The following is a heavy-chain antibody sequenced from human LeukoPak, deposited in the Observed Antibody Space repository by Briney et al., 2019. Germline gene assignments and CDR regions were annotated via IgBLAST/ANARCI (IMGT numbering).Heavy chain of an antibody. Sequence: PSETLSLTCTVSGGSISSYYWSCIRQPAGKGLECIGRIYTSGSTNYNPSLKSRVTMSVDTSKNQFSLKLSSVTAAETAVYYCARGQQLGWDYWGQGTLVTVSS. D-gene: IGHD6-13*01. CDR2: IYTSGST. V-gene: IGHV4-4*07. CDR1: GGSISSYY. J-gene: IGHJ4*02. CDR3: ARGQQLGWDY.